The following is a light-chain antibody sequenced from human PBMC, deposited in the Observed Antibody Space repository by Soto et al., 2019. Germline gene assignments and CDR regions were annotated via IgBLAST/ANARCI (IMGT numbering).Light chain of an antibody. CDR3: QQDGSSPT. CDR1: QSVTSSY. J-gene: IGKJ1*01. CDR2: AAS. Sequence: EIVLTQSPGALSLSPGERATLSCRASQSVTSSYLGWYQQKPGQAPRLLIYAASSRATGIPDRFRGSGPGTDFTLTISRLEPEDFAGYYFQQDGSSPTFGQGTKVEIK. V-gene: IGKV3-20*01.